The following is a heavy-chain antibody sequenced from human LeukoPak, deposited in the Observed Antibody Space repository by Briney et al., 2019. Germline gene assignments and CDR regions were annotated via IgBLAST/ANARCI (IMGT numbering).Heavy chain of an antibody. D-gene: IGHD1-26*01. CDR2: IRYDGSNK. J-gene: IGHJ5*02. V-gene: IGHV3-30*02. Sequence: GGSLRLSCAASGFTFSSYGMHWVRQAPGKGLEWVAFIRYDGSNKYYADSMKGRFTISRDNAKNSLYLQMNSLRAEDTAVYYCARDISVGRFDPWGQGTLVTVSS. CDR3: ARDISVGRFDP. CDR1: GFTFSSYG.